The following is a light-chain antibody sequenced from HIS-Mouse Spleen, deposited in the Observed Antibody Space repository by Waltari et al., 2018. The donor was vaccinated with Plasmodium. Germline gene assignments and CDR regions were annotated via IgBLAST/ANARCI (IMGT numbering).Light chain of an antibody. CDR3: QQYGSSPYT. CDR2: GAS. CDR1: SY. Sequence: SYVAWYQQKPGQAPRLLIYGASSRASGIPDRFSGRGSGTDFTLTISRLEPEDFAVYYCQQYGSSPYTFGQGTKLEIK. V-gene: IGKV3-20*01. J-gene: IGKJ2*01.